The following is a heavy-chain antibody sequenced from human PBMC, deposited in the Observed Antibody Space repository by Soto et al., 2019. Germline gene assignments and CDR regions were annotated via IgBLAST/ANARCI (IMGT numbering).Heavy chain of an antibody. D-gene: IGHD3-22*01. CDR2: ISAYNGNT. V-gene: IGHV1-18*01. CDR1: GYTFTSYG. Sequence: ASVKVSCKASGYTFTSYGISWLRQAPGQGLEWMGWISAYNGNTNYAQKLQGRVTMTTDTSTSTAYMELRSLRSDDTAVYYCARSPTYYYDSSGYYSPNYYNWFDPWGQGTLVTVSS. J-gene: IGHJ5*02. CDR3: ARSPTYYYDSSGYYSPNYYNWFDP.